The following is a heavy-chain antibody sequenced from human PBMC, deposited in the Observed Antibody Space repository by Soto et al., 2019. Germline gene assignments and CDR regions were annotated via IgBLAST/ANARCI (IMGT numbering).Heavy chain of an antibody. V-gene: IGHV4-39*01. CDR1: GRSISSSSYY. Sequence: SETLSLTCTVSGRSISSSSYYWGWIRQPPGKGLEWIGSIYYSGSTYYNPSLKSRVTISVDTSKNQFSLKLSSVTAADTAVYYCARLTYYDILTGSYYFDYWGQGTLVTVSS. CDR3: ARLTYYDILTGSYYFDY. CDR2: IYYSGST. J-gene: IGHJ4*02. D-gene: IGHD3-9*01.